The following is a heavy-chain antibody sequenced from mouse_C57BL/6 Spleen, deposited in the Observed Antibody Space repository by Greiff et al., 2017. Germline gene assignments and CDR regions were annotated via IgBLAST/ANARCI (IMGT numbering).Heavy chain of an antibody. Sequence: EVKVVESGGGLVKPGGSLKLSCAASGFTFSDYGMHWVRQAPEKGLEWVAYISSGSSTIYYADTVKGRFTISRDNAKNTLFLQMTSLRSEDTAMYYCANSLIYYYGSSSDYAMDYWGQGTSVTVSS. CDR1: GFTFSDYG. D-gene: IGHD1-1*01. CDR3: ANSLIYYYGSSSDYAMDY. J-gene: IGHJ4*01. V-gene: IGHV5-17*01. CDR2: ISSGSSTI.